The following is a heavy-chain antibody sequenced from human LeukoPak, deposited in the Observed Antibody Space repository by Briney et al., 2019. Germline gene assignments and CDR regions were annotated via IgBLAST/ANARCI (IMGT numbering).Heavy chain of an antibody. Sequence: GGSLRLSCAASGFTFSSYAMTWVRQGPGKGLEWVSSIYPSGDSTFYADSVKGRFTISRDNSKNTLYLQMSSLRTEDTAIYYCAKDVVPDSGWDLDYWGQGTLVTVSS. J-gene: IGHJ4*02. CDR3: AKDVVPDSGWDLDY. CDR2: IYPSGDST. CDR1: GFTFSSYA. V-gene: IGHV3-23*01. D-gene: IGHD6-19*01.